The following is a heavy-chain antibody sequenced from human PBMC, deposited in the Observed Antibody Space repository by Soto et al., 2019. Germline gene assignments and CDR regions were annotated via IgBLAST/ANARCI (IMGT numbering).Heavy chain of an antibody. CDR1: GYTFTSYD. CDR3: ARGPRSGYSACDS. V-gene: IGHV1-8*01. D-gene: IGHD3-3*01. Sequence: QVQLVQSGAEVKKPGASVKVSCKTSGYTFTSYDINWVRHATGQGLEWMGWMNPNTGNTGYAQKFQGRVTMTRNTSISTAYMELSSLRSEDTAVYFCARGPRSGYSACDSWGQGTRVTVSS. J-gene: IGHJ5*01. CDR2: MNPNTGNT.